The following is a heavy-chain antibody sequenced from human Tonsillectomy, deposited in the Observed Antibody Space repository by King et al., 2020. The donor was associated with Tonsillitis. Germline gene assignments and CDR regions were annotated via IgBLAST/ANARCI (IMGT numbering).Heavy chain of an antibody. Sequence: QLVQAGAEVKKPGTSVKVSCKTFGDIFTSCYRHWVRQAPGQGLEWMGIINPSGGSKTYAQKFQGRVTMTRDTATSNVYMALSSLRSEDTAVYYCARGLRFLVWSDWGQGTLVTVSS. CDR3: ARGLRFLVWSD. CDR2: INPSGGSK. CDR1: GDIFTSCY. V-gene: IGHV1-46*01. D-gene: IGHD3-3*01. J-gene: IGHJ4*02.